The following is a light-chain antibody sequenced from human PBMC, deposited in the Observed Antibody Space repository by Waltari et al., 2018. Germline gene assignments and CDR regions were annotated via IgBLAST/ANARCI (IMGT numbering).Light chain of an antibody. V-gene: IGKV4-1*01. J-gene: IGKJ1*01. CDR3: QQYYDFPWT. CDR1: QSVLYSPNNKNY. Sequence: DIVMTQSPDSLDVSLGERATINCKSSQSVLYSPNNKNYVAWYQQKPGQPPKLLIYCASTRESGVPDRFSGSGSGTDFTLTISSLQAEDVAVYYCQQYYDFPWTFGQGTKVEIK. CDR2: CAS.